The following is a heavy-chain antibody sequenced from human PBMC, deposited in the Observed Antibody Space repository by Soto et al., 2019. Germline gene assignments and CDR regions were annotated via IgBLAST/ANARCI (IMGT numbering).Heavy chain of an antibody. Sequence: XATLSLTCTVSGGSFNNISYYWSWVRQPPGKGLEWIGYIYYSGSADYNPSLGSRVTISLDTSKNQFSLKLSSVTTADTAVYYCARGVGFGYYYYHMDLWGQWTTVTVSS. J-gene: IGHJ6*02. CDR2: IYYSGSA. CDR1: GGSFNNISYY. V-gene: IGHV4-61*01. D-gene: IGHD3-10*01. CDR3: ARGVGFGYYYYHMDL.